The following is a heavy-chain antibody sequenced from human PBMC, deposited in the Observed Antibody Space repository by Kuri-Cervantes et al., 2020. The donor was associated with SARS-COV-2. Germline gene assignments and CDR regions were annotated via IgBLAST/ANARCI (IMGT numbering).Heavy chain of an antibody. J-gene: IGHJ4*02. CDR2: ISSSSSTI. D-gene: IGHD3-3*01. CDR3: ARVEGISFDY. Sequence: GESLKISCAASGFTFSSYSMNWVRQAPGKGLEWVSYISSSSSTIYYADSVKGRFTTSRDNAKNSLYLQMNSLRAEDTAVYYCARVEGISFDYWGQGTLVTVSS. CDR1: GFTFSSYS. V-gene: IGHV3-48*01.